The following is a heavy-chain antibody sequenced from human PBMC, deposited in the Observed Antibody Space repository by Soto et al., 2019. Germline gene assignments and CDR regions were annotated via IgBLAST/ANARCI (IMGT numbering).Heavy chain of an antibody. CDR1: GGSFSGYY. D-gene: IGHD3-3*01. V-gene: IGHV4-59*08. CDR3: AGNYDFWSGPAKLPDMDV. J-gene: IGHJ6*03. Sequence: SSETLSLTCAVYGGSFSGYYWSWIRQPPGKGLEWIGYIYYSGSTNYNPSLKSRVTISVDTSKNQFSLKLSSVTAADTAVYYCAGNYDFWSGPAKLPDMDVWGKGTTVTVSS. CDR2: IYYSGST.